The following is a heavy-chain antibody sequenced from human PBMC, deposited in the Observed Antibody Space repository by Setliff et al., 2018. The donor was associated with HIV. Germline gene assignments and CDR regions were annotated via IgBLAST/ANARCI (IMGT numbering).Heavy chain of an antibody. J-gene: IGHJ4*02. V-gene: IGHV3-72*01. Sequence: PGGSLRLSCAASGFTLSDHFIDWIRQPPGKGLEWVGRITSKFNGYVKEYAASVQGRFTLSRDDTKNTVSLQMTNLEPGDTAMYYCAKGGYGGAYYVAGYWGQGTKVTVSS. D-gene: IGHD5-18*01. CDR3: AKGGYGGAYYVAGY. CDR1: GFTLSDHF. CDR2: ITSKFNGYVK.